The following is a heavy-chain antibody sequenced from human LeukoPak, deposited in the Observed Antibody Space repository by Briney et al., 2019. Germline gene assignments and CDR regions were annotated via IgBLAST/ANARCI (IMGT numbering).Heavy chain of an antibody. J-gene: IGHJ4*02. Sequence: SETLSLTCTVSGGSISSYYWSWIRQPPGKGLEWIGYIYYSGSNNYNPSLKSRVTISVDTSKNQFSLKLTSVTAADTAVYYCARGVPEYYDFWSGYFYYFDYWGQGTVVTVSS. CDR3: ARGVPEYYDFWSGYFYYFDY. CDR2: IYYSGSN. V-gene: IGHV4-59*01. CDR1: GGSISSYY. D-gene: IGHD3-3*01.